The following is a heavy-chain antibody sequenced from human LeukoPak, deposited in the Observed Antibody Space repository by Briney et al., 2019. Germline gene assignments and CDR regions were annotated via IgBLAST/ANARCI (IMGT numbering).Heavy chain of an antibody. D-gene: IGHD1-14*01. V-gene: IGHV4-59*01. Sequence: SESLSLTCTVSGGSISSYCWSWIRQPPGKGLEWIGYIYYSGSTNYNPSLKSRVTMSVDMSTNQFSLTLTSVTSADTAVYYCARDPDAPGAGYWGQGTLVTVSS. J-gene: IGHJ4*02. CDR1: GGSISSYC. CDR3: ARDPDAPGAGY. CDR2: IYYSGST.